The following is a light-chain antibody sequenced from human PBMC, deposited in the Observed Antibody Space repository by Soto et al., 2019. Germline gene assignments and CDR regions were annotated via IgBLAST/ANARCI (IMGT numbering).Light chain of an antibody. V-gene: IGKV1-27*01. CDR3: QEYKNAPLT. CDR2: AAS. Sequence: EIEMTQSPGSLSASAGDRGIITCRASQSISNHLTWYQQKPGQAPKLLIYAASTLQSGVPSRFSGSGSGTDFTLTISSLQPEDVATYYCQEYKNAPLTFGEGTKVDIK. J-gene: IGKJ4*01. CDR1: QSISNH.